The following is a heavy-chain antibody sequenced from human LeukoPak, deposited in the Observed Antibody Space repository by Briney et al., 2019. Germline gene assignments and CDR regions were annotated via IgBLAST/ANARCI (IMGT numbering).Heavy chain of an antibody. J-gene: IGHJ4*02. CDR2: LNEDGTEK. V-gene: IGHV3-7*01. CDR1: EFTFSSYS. Sequence: GGSLRLSCAACEFTFSSYSMNWVRQAPGKGLEWVANLNEDGTEKYYVDSVVGRFTISRDNAKTLLYLHTNSLRAEDTAVYYCAKSGGFFDTWGQGTLVTVSS. D-gene: IGHD3-9*01. CDR3: AKSGGFFDT.